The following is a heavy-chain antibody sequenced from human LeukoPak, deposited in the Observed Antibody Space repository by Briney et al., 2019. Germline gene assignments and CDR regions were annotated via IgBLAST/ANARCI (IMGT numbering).Heavy chain of an antibody. D-gene: IGHD3-9*01. CDR1: GYTFTSYD. V-gene: IGHV1-8*01. CDR2: MNPNSGNT. Sequence: GASVKVSCKASGYTFTSYDINWVRQATGQGLEWMGWMNPNSGNTGYAQKFQGRVTMTRNTSISTAYMELSSLRSEDTAVYYCARVFPMTQYFDWLYPADNRPRPFDYWGQGTLVTVSS. J-gene: IGHJ4*02. CDR3: ARVFPMTQYFDWLYPADNRPRPFDY.